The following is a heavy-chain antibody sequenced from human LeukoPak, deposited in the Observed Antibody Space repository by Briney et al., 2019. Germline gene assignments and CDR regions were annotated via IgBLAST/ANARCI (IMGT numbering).Heavy chain of an antibody. CDR3: ARDGAHYYDSSGYYNYYYYMDV. Sequence: GGSLRLSCAASGFTFTNYGMQWVRQGPGKGLEWVALIQYDGSNKYYADSVKGRFTISRDNSKNTPYLQMNSLRAEDTAVYYCARDGAHYYDSSGYYNYYYYMDVWGKGTTVTVSS. CDR1: GFTFTNYG. J-gene: IGHJ6*03. V-gene: IGHV3-30*02. D-gene: IGHD3-22*01. CDR2: IQYDGSNK.